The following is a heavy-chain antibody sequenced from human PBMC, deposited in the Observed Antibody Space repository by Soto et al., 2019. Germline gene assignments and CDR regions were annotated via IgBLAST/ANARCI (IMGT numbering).Heavy chain of an antibody. J-gene: IGHJ4*02. V-gene: IGHV3-48*03. CDR2: ISSTGSII. Sequence: EVQLVESGGGLVQPGGSLRLSCAASGFSFSSYEMNWVRQAPGKGLEWVSYISSTGSIIYYADSVKGRFTSSRDNAKSSLYLQMNSLRAEDTAVYYCVRPHSPRGFSYVFDYWGQGTLVTVSS. D-gene: IGHD5-18*01. CDR1: GFSFSSYE. CDR3: VRPHSPRGFSYVFDY.